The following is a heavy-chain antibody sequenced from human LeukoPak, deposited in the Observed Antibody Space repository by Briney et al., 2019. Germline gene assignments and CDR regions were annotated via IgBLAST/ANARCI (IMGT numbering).Heavy chain of an antibody. CDR3: ARDVVVVVAATPDY. CDR1: GYSISSGYY. J-gene: IGHJ4*02. CDR2: IYHSGST. V-gene: IGHV4-38-2*02. Sequence: PSETLSLTCTVSGYSISSGYYWGWIRQPPGKGLEWIGSIYHSGSTYYNLSLKSRVTISVDTSKNQFSLKLSSVTAADTAVYYCARDVVVVVAATPDYWGQGTLVTVSS. D-gene: IGHD2-15*01.